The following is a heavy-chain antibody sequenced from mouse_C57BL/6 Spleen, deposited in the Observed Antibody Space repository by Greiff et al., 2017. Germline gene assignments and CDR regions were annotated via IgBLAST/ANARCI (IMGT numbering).Heavy chain of an antibody. J-gene: IGHJ3*01. CDR3: ARGITTGVAD. Sequence: VQLQQPGAELVKPGASVKLSCKASGYTFTSYWMHWVKQRPGRGLEWIGRLDPHSGGTKYNEKVKSKATLTVDKPSSAADMQRSSMTAEDAAVYEWARGITTGVADGGQGTTVTVSA. V-gene: IGHV1-72*01. CDR2: LDPHSGGT. D-gene: IGHD1-1*01. CDR1: GYTFTSYW.